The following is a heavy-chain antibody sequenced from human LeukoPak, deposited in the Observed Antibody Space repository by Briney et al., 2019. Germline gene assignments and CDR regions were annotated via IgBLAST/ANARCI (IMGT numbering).Heavy chain of an antibody. V-gene: IGHV6-1*01. CDR1: GDSVSSNSAA. D-gene: IGHD7-27*01. CDR3: ARHGWGSAGWFDP. CDR2: TYYRSKWFD. Sequence: SQTLLLTCAMSGDSVSSNSAAWNWLRQSPSRGLEWLGRTYYRSKWFDDYAVSVKSRITINPDTSKNQFSLQLNSVTPEDTAVYYCARHGWGSAGWFDPWGQGTLVTVSS. J-gene: IGHJ5*02.